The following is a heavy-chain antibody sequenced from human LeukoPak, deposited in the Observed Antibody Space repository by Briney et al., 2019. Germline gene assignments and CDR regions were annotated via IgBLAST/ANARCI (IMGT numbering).Heavy chain of an antibody. CDR3: ARGGVENDYGDYEY. J-gene: IGHJ4*02. V-gene: IGHV4-4*07. CDR1: GGSISSYY. Sequence: SETLSLTCTVSGGSISSYYWSWIRQPAGKGLEWIGRIYTSVSTNYNPSLKSRVTMSVDTSKNQFSLKLSSVTAADTAVYYCARGGVENDYGDYEYWGQGTLVTVSS. CDR2: IYTSVST. D-gene: IGHD4-17*01.